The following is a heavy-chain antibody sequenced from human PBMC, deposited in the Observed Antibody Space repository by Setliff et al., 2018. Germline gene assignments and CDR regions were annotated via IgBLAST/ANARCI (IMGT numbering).Heavy chain of an antibody. CDR1: GASINNSLNY. V-gene: IGHV4-39*02. CDR2: IYDTGST. J-gene: IGHJ3*01. CDR3: ARDDLRAGDAFDF. Sequence: SETLSLTCTVSGASINNSLNYWAWIRQPPGQGLEWIGLIYDTGSTYYNPSLKSRVTISVDTSKNRFSLKLSSVTAADTAVYFCARDDLRAGDAFDFWGQGTMVTVSS.